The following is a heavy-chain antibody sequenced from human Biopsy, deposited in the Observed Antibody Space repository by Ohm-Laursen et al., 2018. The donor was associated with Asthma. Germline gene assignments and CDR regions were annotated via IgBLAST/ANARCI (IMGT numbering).Heavy chain of an antibody. J-gene: IGHJ6*02. Sequence: ASVKVSCKASGYIFTSHAMNWVRQAPGQGLEWMGRINTNTGNPTYAQGFTGRFVFSLGTSVSTAYLQISSLKADDTAVYYCARGLLGMDVWGQGTTVTVSS. V-gene: IGHV7-4-1*02. CDR2: INTNTGNP. D-gene: IGHD2-15*01. CDR3: ARGLLGMDV. CDR1: GYIFTSHA.